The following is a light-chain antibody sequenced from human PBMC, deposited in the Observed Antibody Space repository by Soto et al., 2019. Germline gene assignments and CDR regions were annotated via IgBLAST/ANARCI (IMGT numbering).Light chain of an antibody. J-gene: IGKJ4*01. V-gene: IGKV3-11*01. Sequence: EIVLIQSPATLSLSPGERATLSCRASQSVGSNLAWYQQNPGQAPRLLIFDASNRATGIPARFSGSGSGTDFILAISSLEPEDFVVYYCQQHSNWPLTFGGGTMVEIK. CDR1: QSVGSN. CDR2: DAS. CDR3: QQHSNWPLT.